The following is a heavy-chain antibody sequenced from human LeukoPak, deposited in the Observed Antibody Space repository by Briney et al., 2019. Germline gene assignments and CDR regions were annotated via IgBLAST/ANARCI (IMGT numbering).Heavy chain of an antibody. CDR2: IYYSGST. V-gene: IGHV4-39*07. CDR1: GGSISSSSYY. J-gene: IGHJ3*02. D-gene: IGHD6-13*01. Sequence: PSETLSLTCTVSGGSISSSSYYWGWIRQPPGKGLEWIGSIYYSGSTYYNPSLKSRVTISVDTSKNQFSLKLSSVTAADTAVYYCARGRFRIAAAGMTKWGAFDIWGQGTMVTVSS. CDR3: ARGRFRIAAAGMTKWGAFDI.